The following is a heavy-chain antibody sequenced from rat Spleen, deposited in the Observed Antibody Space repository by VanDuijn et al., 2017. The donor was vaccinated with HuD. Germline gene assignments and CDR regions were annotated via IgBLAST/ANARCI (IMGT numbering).Heavy chain of an antibody. D-gene: IGHD1-10*01. J-gene: IGHJ4*01. Sequence: QVQLKESGPGLVQPSQTLSLTCTVSGFSLTGNNVYWVRQPPGKGLEWMGRMRYDGDTYYNSALKSRLSISRDPSKNQVFLKLNSLQTDDTAIYYCTRSPYNNYVMDAWGQGASVTVSS. CDR1: GFSLTGNN. CDR3: TRSPYNNYVMDA. V-gene: IGHV2S30*01. CDR2: MRYDGDT.